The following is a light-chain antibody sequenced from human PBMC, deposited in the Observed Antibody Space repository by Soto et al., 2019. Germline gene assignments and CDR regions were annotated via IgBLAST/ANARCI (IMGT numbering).Light chain of an antibody. Sequence: AIQMTQSPSSLSASVGDRVTITCRASQGISNDLAWYQQKPGKAPKLLIYAASSLQSGVPPRFSGSGSGTDFTLTISSLQPEDFAAYFCLQDYNFPYTLGQGTKVDIK. J-gene: IGKJ2*01. CDR1: QGISND. CDR2: AAS. V-gene: IGKV1-6*01. CDR3: LQDYNFPYT.